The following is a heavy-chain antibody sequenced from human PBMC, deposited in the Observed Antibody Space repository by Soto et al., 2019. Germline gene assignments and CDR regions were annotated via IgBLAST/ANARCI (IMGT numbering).Heavy chain of an antibody. CDR2: ISAYNGNT. CDR3: EREVLLWSDGGVYNWFDP. V-gene: IGHV1-18*04. CDR1: GYTFTSYG. J-gene: IGHJ5*02. Sequence: QGQLVQSGAEVKKPGASVKVSCKASGYTFTSYGISWVRQAPGQGLEWLGWISAYNGNTNYAQKLQGRVPMTTDTSTSTAYMELRSLRSDDTAVYYCEREVLLWSDGGVYNWFDPWGQGSLVTVSS. D-gene: IGHD5-18*01.